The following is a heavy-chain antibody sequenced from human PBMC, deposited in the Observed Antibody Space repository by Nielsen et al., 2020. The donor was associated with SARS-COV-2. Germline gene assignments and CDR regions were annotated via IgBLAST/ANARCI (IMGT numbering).Heavy chain of an antibody. V-gene: IGHV3-9*01. J-gene: IGHJ3*02. CDR2: ISWNSGSI. D-gene: IGHD5-12*01. Sequence: SLKISCAASGFTFDDYAMHWVRQAPGKGLEWVSGISWNSGSIGYADSVKGRFTISRDNAKNSLYLQMNSLRAEDTALYYCAKLASGYDYDAFDIWGQGTMVTVS. CDR1: GFTFDDYA. CDR3: AKLASGYDYDAFDI.